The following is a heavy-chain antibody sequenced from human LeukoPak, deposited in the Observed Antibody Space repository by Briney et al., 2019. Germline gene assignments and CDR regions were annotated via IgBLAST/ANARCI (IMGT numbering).Heavy chain of an antibody. V-gene: IGHV4-59*12. Sequence: SETLSLTCTVSGGSITNFYGGWIRQSPGKGLELIGYIYYSGTTNYSPSLKSRVTMSVDTSKNQFSLKLSSVTAADTAVYYCVISSSFYTYDYWGQGTLVTVSS. CDR1: GGSITNFY. CDR2: IYYSGTT. J-gene: IGHJ4*02. D-gene: IGHD3-22*01. CDR3: VISSSFYTYDY.